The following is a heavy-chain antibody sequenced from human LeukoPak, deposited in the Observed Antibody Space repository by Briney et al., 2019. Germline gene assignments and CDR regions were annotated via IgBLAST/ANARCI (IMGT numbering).Heavy chain of an antibody. CDR3: ARGGGDFWNGYFGFCDS. CDR2: IYYGGTT. J-gene: IGHJ4*02. V-gene: IGHV4-61*08. D-gene: IGHD3-3*01. CDR1: GGSISSGGNS. Sequence: SETLSLTCAVSGGSISSGGNSWSWIRQSPGKALAWIGYIYYGGTTNYNPSLKSRVTISVDTSKNQFSLRLSSVTAADTALYYCARGGGDFWNGYFGFCDSWGQGTLVTVSS.